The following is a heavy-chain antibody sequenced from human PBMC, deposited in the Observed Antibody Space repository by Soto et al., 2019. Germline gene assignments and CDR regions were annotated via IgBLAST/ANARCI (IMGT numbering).Heavy chain of an antibody. J-gene: IGHJ6*02. D-gene: IGHD6-13*01. V-gene: IGHV3-48*03. CDR1: GFTFSSYE. CDR2: ISSSGSTI. CDR3: ARVDRSWYLGRGMDV. Sequence: RFSCAASGFTFSSYEMNWVRQAPGKGLEWVSYISSSGSTIYYADSVKGRFTISRDNAKNSLYLQMNSLRAEDTAVYYCARVDRSWYLGRGMDVWGQGTTVTVSS.